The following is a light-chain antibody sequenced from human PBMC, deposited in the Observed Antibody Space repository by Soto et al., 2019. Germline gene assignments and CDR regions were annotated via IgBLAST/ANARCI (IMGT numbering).Light chain of an antibody. CDR3: QSYNDWPFA. J-gene: IGKJ2*01. Sequence: EIVMTQSPSTLSLSPGERVTLSCRASESLFGFLAWYQQKPGQAPRLLIYGVSTKATGVPARFSGSGSATDFTLTISSLQSDYSAVYYCQSYNDWPFAFGQGTTLEI. V-gene: IGKV3-15*01. CDR1: ESLFGF. CDR2: GVS.